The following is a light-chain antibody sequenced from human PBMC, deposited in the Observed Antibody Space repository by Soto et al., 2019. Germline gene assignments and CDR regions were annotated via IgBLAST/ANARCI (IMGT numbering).Light chain of an antibody. CDR1: QGISSY. V-gene: IGKV1-8*01. Sequence: IQMTQSPSSLSVSVGDRVTITCRASQGISSYLAWYQQKPGKAPKLLIYAASTLQSGVPSRFSGSGSGTDFTLTISCLQSEDFATYYCQQYYSYPRTFGQGTKVDI. CDR2: AAS. CDR3: QQYYSYPRT. J-gene: IGKJ1*01.